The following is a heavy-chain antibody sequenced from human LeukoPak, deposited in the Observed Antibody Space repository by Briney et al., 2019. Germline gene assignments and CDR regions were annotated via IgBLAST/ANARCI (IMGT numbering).Heavy chain of an antibody. CDR3: ASGGYSGYEDYYYGMDV. CDR2: IYPGDSDT. CDR1: GYSFTSYW. V-gene: IGHV5-51*01. J-gene: IGHJ6*02. D-gene: IGHD5-12*01. Sequence: GESLKISCKGSGYSFTSYWIGWVRQMPGKGLEWMGIIYPGDSDTRYSPSFQGQVTISADKSISTAYLQWRSLKASDTAMYYCASGGYSGYEDYYYGMDVWGQGTTVTVSS.